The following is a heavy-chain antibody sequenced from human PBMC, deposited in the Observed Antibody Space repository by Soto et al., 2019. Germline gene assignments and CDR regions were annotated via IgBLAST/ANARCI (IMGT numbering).Heavy chain of an antibody. Sequence: SVKVSCKASGGTFSSYAISWVRQAPGQGLEWMGGIIPIFGTANYAQKFQGRVTINADESTSTVYMELSSLRSDDTAVYYCARVYTGLYWFDPWGQGTLVTVSS. CDR3: ARVYTGLYWFDP. CDR1: GGTFSSYA. D-gene: IGHD1-26*01. CDR2: IIPIFGTA. J-gene: IGHJ5*02. V-gene: IGHV1-69*13.